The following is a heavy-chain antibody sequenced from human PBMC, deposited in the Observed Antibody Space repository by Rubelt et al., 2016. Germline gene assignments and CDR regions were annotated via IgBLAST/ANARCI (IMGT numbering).Heavy chain of an antibody. Sequence: QVQLVESGGGAVQPGRSLRLSCAASGFTFSSYAMHWVRQAPGKGLEWVAVISYDGTDKYYADSVKGRFTISRHNSKNTLYLQSNSLRAEATAVYYCARGGDYGDYWGQGTLVTVSS. D-gene: IGHD2-15*01. J-gene: IGHJ4*02. CDR1: GFTFSSYA. V-gene: IGHV3-30*14. CDR3: ARGGDYGDY. CDR2: ISYDGTDK.